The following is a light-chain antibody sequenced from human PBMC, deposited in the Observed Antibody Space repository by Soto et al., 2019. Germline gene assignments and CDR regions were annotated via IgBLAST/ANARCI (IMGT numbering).Light chain of an antibody. CDR2: SNN. J-gene: IGLJ1*01. Sequence: QSVLTQPPSASGTPGQRVTISCSGSSSNIGSNTVNWYQQLPGTAPKLLIYSNNQRPSGVPDRFPGAKSGTSASLAISGLTAEDEAYSYCAAWDDSLNGDVFGTGTKLTVL. V-gene: IGLV1-44*01. CDR1: SSNIGSNT. CDR3: AAWDDSLNGDV.